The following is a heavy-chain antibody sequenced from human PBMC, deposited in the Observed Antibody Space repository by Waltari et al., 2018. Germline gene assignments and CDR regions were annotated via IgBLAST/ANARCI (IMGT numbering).Heavy chain of an antibody. Sequence: QVQLQESGPGLVKPSETLSLTCTVSGGSISSYYWSWIRQPPGKGLEWIGYIYYSGRTNYNPALKSRVTISVDTSKNQFALKRSSVTAADTAVYYCARCARYYDCWSGGNYYYYMDVWGKGTTVTISS. D-gene: IGHD3-3*01. CDR2: IYYSGRT. CDR1: GGSISSYY. CDR3: ARCARYYDCWSGGNYYYYMDV. V-gene: IGHV4-59*01. J-gene: IGHJ6*03.